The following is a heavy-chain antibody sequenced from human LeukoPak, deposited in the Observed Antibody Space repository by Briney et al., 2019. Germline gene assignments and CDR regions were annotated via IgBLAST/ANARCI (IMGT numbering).Heavy chain of an antibody. V-gene: IGHV1-18*01. CDR1: GYTFTSYG. CDR3: AREFYVNYYGSRWFDP. D-gene: IGHD3-10*01. CDR2: ISAYNGNT. Sequence: ASVKVSCKASGYTFTSYGISWERQAPGQGLEWMGWISAYNGNTNYAQKLQGRVTMTTDTSTSTAYMELRSLRSDDTAVYYCAREFYVNYYGSRWFDPWGQGTLVTVSS. J-gene: IGHJ5*02.